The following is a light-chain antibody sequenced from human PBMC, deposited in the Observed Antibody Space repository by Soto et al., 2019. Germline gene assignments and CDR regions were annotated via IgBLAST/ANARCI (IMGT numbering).Light chain of an antibody. CDR3: QQYGSSPPT. V-gene: IGKV3-20*01. J-gene: IGKJ1*01. CDR1: QSVSSSY. Sequence: EIVLTQSPGTLSLSPVERATLSCRSSQSVSSSYLAWYQQKPGQAPRLLIYGASNRATGIPDRFSGSGSGTDFTLTISRLEPEDFAVYYCQQYGSSPPTFGQGTKVDIK. CDR2: GAS.